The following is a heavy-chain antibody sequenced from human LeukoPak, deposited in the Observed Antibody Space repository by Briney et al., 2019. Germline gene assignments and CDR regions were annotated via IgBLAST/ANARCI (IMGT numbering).Heavy chain of an antibody. CDR3: AKTPVSAAGYNWFDS. D-gene: IGHD6-13*01. J-gene: IGHJ5*01. Sequence: PGGSLRLSCAASGSGFTFSTSAMNWVRQAPGKGLEWVSSISGSAGSTFYADSVKGRFTISRDNSKNTLYLQMNSLRAEDTAVYFCAKTPVSAAGYNWFDSWSQGALVTVSS. CDR1: GSGFTFSTSA. CDR2: ISGSAGST. V-gene: IGHV3-23*01.